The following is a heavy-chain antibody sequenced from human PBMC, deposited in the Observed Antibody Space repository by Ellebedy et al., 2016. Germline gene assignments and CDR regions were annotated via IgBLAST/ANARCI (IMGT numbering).Heavy chain of an antibody. CDR2: IYYSGNT. V-gene: IGHV4-59*01. Sequence: SETLSLTCTVSGDSISNYYWNWIRQPPGKGLEWIVYIYYSGNTNYNPSLKSRVTISVDTSKNQFSLKLRSVTAADTAVYYCVGDRNSGSYRFDYWGQGTLVTVSS. CDR3: VGDRNSGSYRFDY. CDR1: GDSISNYY. J-gene: IGHJ4*02. D-gene: IGHD1-26*01.